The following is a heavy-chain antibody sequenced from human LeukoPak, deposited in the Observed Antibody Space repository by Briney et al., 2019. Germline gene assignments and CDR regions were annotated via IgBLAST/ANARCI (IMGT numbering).Heavy chain of an antibody. Sequence: GGSQRLSCAASGFNFNNFAMSWVRQAPGKGPEWLSAMTGPADTTYYAESVKGRFTISRDYSKSMVYLQMNSLRVEDTAIYYCAKGAEIDHWGQGTLVTASS. CDR2: MTGPADTT. V-gene: IGHV3-23*01. CDR3: AKGAEIDH. J-gene: IGHJ4*02. CDR1: GFNFNNFA.